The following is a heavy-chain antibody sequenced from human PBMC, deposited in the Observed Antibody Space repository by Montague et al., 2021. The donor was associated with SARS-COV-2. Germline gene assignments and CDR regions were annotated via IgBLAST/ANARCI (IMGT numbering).Heavy chain of an antibody. CDR2: IYHSGST. CDR1: GGSISSSNW. V-gene: IGHV4-4*02. J-gene: IGHJ6*02. Sequence: SETLSLTCAVSGGSISSSNWWSWVRQPPGKGLEWIGEIYHSGSTXYNPSLKSRVTLSVDKSKNQFSLKLSSVTAADTAVYYCARGDSSGWFGRSYYGMDVWGQGTTVIVSS. D-gene: IGHD6-19*01. CDR3: ARGDSSGWFGRSYYGMDV.